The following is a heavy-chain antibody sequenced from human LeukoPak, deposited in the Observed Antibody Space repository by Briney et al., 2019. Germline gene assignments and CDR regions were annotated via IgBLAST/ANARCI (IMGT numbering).Heavy chain of an antibody. CDR3: AKCILGPFDAFDV. Sequence: PGGSLRLSCAASGFTFNSYGMSWVRQAPGKGLERVAVISGRSDKKYHEDSVKGRFTISRDNSKNTVYLQMDSLRVEDTAVYYCAKCILGPFDAFDVWGQGTMVTVSS. CDR1: GFTFNSYG. V-gene: IGHV3-23*01. J-gene: IGHJ3*01. CDR2: ISGRSDKK.